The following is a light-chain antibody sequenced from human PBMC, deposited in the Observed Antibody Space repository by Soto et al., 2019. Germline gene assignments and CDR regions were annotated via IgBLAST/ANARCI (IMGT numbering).Light chain of an antibody. CDR1: QWVGRNA. CDR3: QLNSKLPHQIT. CDR2: DIS. J-gene: IGKJ5*01. Sequence: VLMQSPDTLSLSPGERATVSCRPSQWVGRNALGWNQQKPAHAPRLVIFDISNRATSIPDKFTVSGSGTDCTLTNTRQEPKYFAVYYCQLNSKLPHQITGAQVTRLEIK. V-gene: IGKV3-20*01.